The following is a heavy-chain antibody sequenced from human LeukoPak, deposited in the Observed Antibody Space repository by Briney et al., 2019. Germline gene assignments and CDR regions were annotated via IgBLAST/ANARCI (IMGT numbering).Heavy chain of an antibody. Sequence: PSETLSLTCTVSGYSISSGYYWGWIRQPPGKGLEWIGSIYHSGSTYYNPSLKSRVTISVDTSKNQFSLKLSSVTAADTAVYYCARTRSSSGYYYYMDVWGKGTTVTVSS. V-gene: IGHV4-38-2*02. CDR1: GYSISSGYY. D-gene: IGHD6-6*01. CDR2: IYHSGST. J-gene: IGHJ6*03. CDR3: ARTRSSSGYYYYMDV.